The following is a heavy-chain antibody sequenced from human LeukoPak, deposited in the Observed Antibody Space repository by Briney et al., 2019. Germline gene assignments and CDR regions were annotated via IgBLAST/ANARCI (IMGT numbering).Heavy chain of an antibody. V-gene: IGHV4-4*07. D-gene: IGHD3-22*01. Sequence: SETLSLTCTVSGGSISSYYWSWIRQPAGKGLEWIGRIYTSGSTNYNPSLKSRVTMSVDTSKNRFSLKLSSVTAADTAVYYCARDNYYDSSGYSLYYYYYGMDVWGQGTTVTVSS. CDR3: ARDNYYDSSGYSLYYYYYGMDV. J-gene: IGHJ6*02. CDR2: IYTSGST. CDR1: GGSISSYY.